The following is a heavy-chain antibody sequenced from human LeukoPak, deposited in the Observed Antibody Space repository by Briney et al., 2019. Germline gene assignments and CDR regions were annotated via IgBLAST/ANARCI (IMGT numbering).Heavy chain of an antibody. D-gene: IGHD5-18*01. CDR2: INHSGST. J-gene: IGHJ4*02. CDR3: ARKTPGYSYGTGFAY. Sequence: SETLSLTCAVYGGSFSGYYWSWIRQPPGKGLEWIGEINHSGSTNYNPSLKSRVTISVDTSKDQFSLKLSSVTAADTAVYYCARKTPGYSYGTGFAYWGQGTLVTVSS. CDR1: GGSFSGYY. V-gene: IGHV4-34*01.